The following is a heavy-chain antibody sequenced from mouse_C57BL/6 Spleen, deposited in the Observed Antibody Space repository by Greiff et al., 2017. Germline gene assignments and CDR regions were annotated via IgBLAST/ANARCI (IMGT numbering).Heavy chain of an antibody. V-gene: IGHV1-18*01. Sequence: VQLQQSGPELVKPGASVKIPCKASGYTFTDYNMDWVKRSHGKSLEWIGDINPNNGGTIYNQKFKGKATLTVDKSSSTAYMELRSLTSEDTAVYYCARTYYGTQAWFAYWGQGTLVTVSA. CDR1: GYTFTDYN. CDR3: ARTYYGTQAWFAY. D-gene: IGHD1-1*01. J-gene: IGHJ3*01. CDR2: INPNNGGT.